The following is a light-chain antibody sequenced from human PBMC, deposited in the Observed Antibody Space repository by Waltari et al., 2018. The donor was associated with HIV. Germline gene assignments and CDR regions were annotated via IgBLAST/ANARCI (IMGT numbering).Light chain of an antibody. V-gene: IGKV1-33*01. CDR1: QDITTS. J-gene: IGKJ1*01. CDR2: DAS. Sequence: DIQMTQSPSSLSASVGDRVNITCQASQDITTSLNWYQQKPGKAPNLLIYDASNLETGVPSRFSGTGSETYFTLTINSLQPEDIATYYCQQFDNLPTWTFGQGTKVEIK. CDR3: QQFDNLPTWT.